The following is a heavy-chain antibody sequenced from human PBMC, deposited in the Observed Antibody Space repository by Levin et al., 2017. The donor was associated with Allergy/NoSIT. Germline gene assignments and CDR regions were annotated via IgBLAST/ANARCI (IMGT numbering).Heavy chain of an antibody. CDR2: IIPILGIA. J-gene: IGHJ6*03. CDR3: ARETRAGLRYFKGPYYMDV. V-gene: IGHV1-69*04. Sequence: ASVKVSCKASGGTFSSYPISWVRQAPGQGLEWMGRIIPILGIANYAQKFQGRVTITADKSTSTAYMELSSLRSEDTAVYYCARETRAGLRYFKGPYYMDVWGKGTTVTVSS. CDR1: GGTFSSYP. D-gene: IGHD3-9*01.